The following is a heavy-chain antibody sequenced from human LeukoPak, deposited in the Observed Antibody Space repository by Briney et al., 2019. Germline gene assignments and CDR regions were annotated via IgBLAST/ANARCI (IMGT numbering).Heavy chain of an antibody. D-gene: IGHD1-26*01. J-gene: IGHJ4*02. CDR3: ARGVGATDFDY. Sequence: SQTLSLTCAVSGGSISSGGYSWSWIRQPPGKGLEWIGYIYHSGSTYYNPSLKSRVTISVDRSKNQFSLKPSSVTAADTTVYYCARGVGATDFDYWGQGTLVTVSS. CDR1: GGSISSGGYS. V-gene: IGHV4-30-2*01. CDR2: IYHSGST.